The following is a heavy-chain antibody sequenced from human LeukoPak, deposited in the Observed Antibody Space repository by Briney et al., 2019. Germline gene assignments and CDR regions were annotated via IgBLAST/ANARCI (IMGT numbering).Heavy chain of an antibody. Sequence: PGRSLRLSCAASGFTFDDYAMHWVRQAPGKGLEWVSGISWNSGSIGYADSVKGRFTISRDNAKNSLYLQMNSLRAEDTALYHCARDLGYCSSTSCYLVSAFDIWGQGTMVTVSS. V-gene: IGHV3-9*01. CDR3: ARDLGYCSSTSCYLVSAFDI. D-gene: IGHD2-2*01. CDR1: GFTFDDYA. CDR2: ISWNSGSI. J-gene: IGHJ3*02.